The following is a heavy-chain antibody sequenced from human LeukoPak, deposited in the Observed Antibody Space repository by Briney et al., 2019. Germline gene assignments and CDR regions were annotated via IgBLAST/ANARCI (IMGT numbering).Heavy chain of an antibody. D-gene: IGHD1-1*01. J-gene: IGHJ4*02. Sequence: GGSLRLSCAASGFTFSTYWMHWVRQAPGKGLVWVSRFSSDGSTTNYADSVKGRFTISRDNAKNTLYLQMNSLRAEDTAVYYCVRGAAATTGLLDYWGRGTLVTVSS. V-gene: IGHV3-74*01. CDR3: VRGAAATTGLLDY. CDR2: FSSDGSTT. CDR1: GFTFSTYW.